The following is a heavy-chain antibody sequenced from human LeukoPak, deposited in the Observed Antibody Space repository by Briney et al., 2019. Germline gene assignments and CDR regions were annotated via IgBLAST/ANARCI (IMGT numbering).Heavy chain of an antibody. V-gene: IGHV3-30*18. CDR2: ISYDGTKK. J-gene: IGHJ4*02. D-gene: IGHD5-18*01. Sequence: GGSLRLSCAASGFTVSANYMSWVRQAPGKGLEWVAVISYDGTKKYYGDSVKGRFTISRDNSKNTLSLQMDSLRVEDTAVYYCAKELRGYSYGLDWGQGTLVTVSS. CDR3: AKELRGYSYGLD. CDR1: GFTVSANY.